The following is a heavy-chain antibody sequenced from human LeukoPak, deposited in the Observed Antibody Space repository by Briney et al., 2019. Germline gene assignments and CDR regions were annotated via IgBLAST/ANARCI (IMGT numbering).Heavy chain of an antibody. Sequence: PSETLSLTCAVYGGSFSGYYWSWIRQPPGKGLEWIGEINHSGSTNYNPSLKSRVTISVDTSKNQFSLKLSSVTAADTAVYYCARGLYRGFDPWGQGTLVTVSS. CDR2: INHSGST. J-gene: IGHJ5*02. V-gene: IGHV4-34*01. CDR1: GGSFSGYY. D-gene: IGHD3-16*02. CDR3: ARGLYRGFDP.